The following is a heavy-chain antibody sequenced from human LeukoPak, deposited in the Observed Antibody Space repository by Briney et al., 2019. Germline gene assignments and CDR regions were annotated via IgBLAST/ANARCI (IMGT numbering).Heavy chain of an antibody. Sequence: SETLSLTCTVSGGSISNYYWNWIRRPPGRGLEWIGYIYYSGSTKYNPSLKSRVSISVDTSKNQFSLRLNSLTAADTAVYYCASANSGSYNDAFDIWGQGTMVSVSS. CDR3: ASANSGSYNDAFDI. CDR1: GGSISNYY. D-gene: IGHD1-26*01. V-gene: IGHV4-59*01. CDR2: IYYSGST. J-gene: IGHJ3*02.